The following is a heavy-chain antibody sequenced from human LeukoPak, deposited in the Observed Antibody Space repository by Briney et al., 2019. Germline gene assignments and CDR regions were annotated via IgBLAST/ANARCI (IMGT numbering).Heavy chain of an antibody. V-gene: IGHV1-18*01. J-gene: IGHJ5*02. Sequence: ASVKVSCKASGYTFTSYGISWVRQAPGQGLEWMGWISAYNGNTNYAQKLQGRVTMTTDTSTSTAYMELSRLRSDDTAVYYCARVTGDYVLDWFDPWGQGTLVTVSS. CDR2: ISAYNGNT. CDR1: GYTFTSYG. CDR3: ARVTGDYVLDWFDP. D-gene: IGHD4-17*01.